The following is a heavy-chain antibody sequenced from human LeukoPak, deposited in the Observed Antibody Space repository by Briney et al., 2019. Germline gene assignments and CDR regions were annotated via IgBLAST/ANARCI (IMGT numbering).Heavy chain of an antibody. V-gene: IGHV4-59*08. CDR3: ARLSITMVRPHAFDI. CDR2: IYYSGST. Sequence: PSETLSLTCTVSGGSISSYYWSWIRQPPGKGLEWIGYIYYSGSTNYNPSLKSRVTISVDTSKNQFSLKLSSVTAADTAVYYCARLSITMVRPHAFDIWGQGTMVTVSS. J-gene: IGHJ3*02. CDR1: GGSISSYY. D-gene: IGHD3-10*01.